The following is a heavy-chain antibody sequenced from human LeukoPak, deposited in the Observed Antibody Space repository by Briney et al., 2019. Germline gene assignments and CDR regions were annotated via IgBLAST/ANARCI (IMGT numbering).Heavy chain of an antibody. Sequence: SETLSLTCAVYGGSFSGYYWSWIRQPPGKGLEWIGEINHSGSTNYNPSLKSRVTISVDTSKNQFSLKLSSVTAADTAVYYCARDGGSYYAEYFQHWGQGTLVTVSS. V-gene: IGHV4-34*01. CDR3: ARDGGSYYAEYFQH. CDR2: INHSGST. CDR1: GGSFSGYY. D-gene: IGHD1-26*01. J-gene: IGHJ1*01.